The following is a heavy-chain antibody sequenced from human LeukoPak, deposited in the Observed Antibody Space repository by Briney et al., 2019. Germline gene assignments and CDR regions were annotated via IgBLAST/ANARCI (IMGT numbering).Heavy chain of an antibody. V-gene: IGHV3-53*05. J-gene: IGHJ5*02. CDR1: GFSVSSNY. D-gene: IGHD2/OR15-2a*01. CDR3: ARDHSMEYGNWFDP. CDR2: IYSDYSGGST. Sequence: GGSLRLSCAASGFSVSSNYMTWVRQAPGKGLEWVSIIYSDYSGGSTYYADSVKGRFTISRDNSKNTLYLQMNSLRAEDTAVYYCARDHSMEYGNWFDPWGQGTLVTVSS.